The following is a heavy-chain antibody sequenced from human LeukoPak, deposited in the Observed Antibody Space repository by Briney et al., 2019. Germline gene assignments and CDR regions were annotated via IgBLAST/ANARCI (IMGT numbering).Heavy chain of an antibody. Sequence: SETLSLTCSVSGDSISRSDSYWDWIRQPPGKGLEWIGTIYHSGSTYYNPSLKSRVTISVDTSKNQFSLKLSSVTAADTAVYYCARSKWVAATYFDYWGQGTLVTVSS. CDR3: ARSKWVAATYFDY. D-gene: IGHD2-15*01. J-gene: IGHJ4*02. V-gene: IGHV4-39*07. CDR2: IYHSGST. CDR1: GDSISRSDSY.